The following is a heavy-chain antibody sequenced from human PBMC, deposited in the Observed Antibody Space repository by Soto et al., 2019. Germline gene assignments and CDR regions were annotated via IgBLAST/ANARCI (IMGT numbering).Heavy chain of an antibody. Sequence: PLETLSLTCAVSGGSISSSSYYWGWIRQPPGKGLEWIGSIYYSGSTYYNPSLKSRVTISVDTSKNQFSLRLASVTAADTAVYYCARTLPNRQLFESWSQGTLVTVPQ. CDR1: GGSISSSSYY. D-gene: IGHD1-1*01. J-gene: IGHJ4*02. CDR2: IYYSGST. V-gene: IGHV4-39*07. CDR3: ARTLPNRQLFES.